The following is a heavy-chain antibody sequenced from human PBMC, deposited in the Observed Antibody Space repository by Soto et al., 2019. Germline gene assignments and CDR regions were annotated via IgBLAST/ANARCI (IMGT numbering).Heavy chain of an antibody. V-gene: IGHV1-58*01. Sequence: SVKVSCKASGFTFTSSAVQWVRQARGQRLEWIGWIVVGSGNTNYAQKFQERVTITRDMSTSTAYMELSSLRSEDTAVYYCAVHYGSGSYYYYGMDVWGQGXTVTVSS. CDR1: GFTFTSSA. J-gene: IGHJ6*02. CDR2: IVVGSGNT. CDR3: AVHYGSGSYYYYGMDV. D-gene: IGHD3-10*01.